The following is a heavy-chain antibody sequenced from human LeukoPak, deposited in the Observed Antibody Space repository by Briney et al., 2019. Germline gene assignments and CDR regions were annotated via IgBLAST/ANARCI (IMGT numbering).Heavy chain of an antibody. CDR3: LEKPQGSGRYHFDY. CDR1: GFTFRNYA. Sequence: PVRSLSLSCSVSGFTFRNYATRWVRQAPGKGLGNVSGISSNGGRTYYADSVKGRFTISRDNSKNTMSVQLSTLRAEDRAGNYCLEKPQGSGRYHFDYWGQGTLVTVSS. V-gene: IGHV3-64*05. CDR2: ISSNGGRT. D-gene: IGHD6-19*01. J-gene: IGHJ4*02.